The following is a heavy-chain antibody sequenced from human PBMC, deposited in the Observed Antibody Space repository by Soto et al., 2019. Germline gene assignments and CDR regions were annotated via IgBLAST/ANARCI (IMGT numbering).Heavy chain of an antibody. CDR2: ISSSGSTI. CDR1: GFTFSSYE. V-gene: IGHV3-48*03. J-gene: IGHJ4*02. CDR3: ARDVRLCLYDY. D-gene: IGHD5-18*01. Sequence: EVQLVESGGGLVQPGGSLRLSCAASGFTFSSYEMNWVRQAPGRGVERVSYISSSGSTIYYAYSVKGRFTISRDNAKNSLYLQMNSLRAEDTAVYDCARDVRLCLYDYWGQGPLVTVSS.